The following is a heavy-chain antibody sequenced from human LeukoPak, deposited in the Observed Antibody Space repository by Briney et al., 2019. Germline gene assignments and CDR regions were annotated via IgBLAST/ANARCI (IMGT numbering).Heavy chain of an antibody. CDR3: ARSEGWLPTLFDY. D-gene: IGHD5-24*01. CDR2: IYYSGST. V-gene: IGHV4-59*01. CDR1: GGSISSYY. Sequence: PSETRSLTCTVSGGSISSYYWSWIRQPPGKGLEWIGYIYYSGSTNYNPSLKSRVTISVDTSKNQFSLKLSSVTAADTAVYYCARSEGWLPTLFDYWGQGTLVTVSS. J-gene: IGHJ4*02.